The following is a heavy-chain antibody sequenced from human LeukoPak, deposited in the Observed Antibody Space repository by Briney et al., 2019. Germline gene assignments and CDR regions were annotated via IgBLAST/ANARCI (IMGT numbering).Heavy chain of an antibody. CDR2: IYHSGST. CDR3: ARGAVAVPFDY. V-gene: IGHV4-38-2*02. Sequence: SETLSLTCLVSGYSISSGYHWGWIRQPPGKGLEWIGSIYHSGSTYYNPSLKSRVIISIDTSKNRFSLKLSSVTAADTAVYYCARGAVAVPFDYWGQGTLVRVSS. D-gene: IGHD6-19*01. CDR1: GYSISSGYH. J-gene: IGHJ4*02.